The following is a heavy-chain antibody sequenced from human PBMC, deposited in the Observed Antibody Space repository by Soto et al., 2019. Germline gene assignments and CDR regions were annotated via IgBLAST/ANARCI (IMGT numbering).Heavy chain of an antibody. CDR2: INHSGST. V-gene: IGHV4-34*01. CDR3: ASGRDAAAGPRFSYYYGMDV. D-gene: IGHD6-13*01. Sequence: PSETMSLTCAVYGGSFSGFYWSWLRPPQGKGLEWIGEINHSGSTNYNPSLKSRVTISVDTSKNQFSLKLSSVTAADTAVYYCASGRDAAAGPRFSYYYGMDVWGQGTTVTVSS. CDR1: GGSFSGFY. J-gene: IGHJ6*02.